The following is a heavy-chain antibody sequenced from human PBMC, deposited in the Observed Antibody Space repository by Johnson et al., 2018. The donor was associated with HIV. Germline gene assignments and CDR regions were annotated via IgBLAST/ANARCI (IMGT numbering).Heavy chain of an antibody. V-gene: IGHV3-11*06. Sequence: QVQLVESGGGLVKPGGSLRLSCAASGFTFSDYYMSWIRQAPGKGLEWVSYYPGSVKGRFTISRENAKNSLYLQMNSLRAGDTAVYYCARGKAFDIWGQGTMVTVSS. CDR3: ARGKAFDI. J-gene: IGHJ3*02. CDR1: GFTFSDYY.